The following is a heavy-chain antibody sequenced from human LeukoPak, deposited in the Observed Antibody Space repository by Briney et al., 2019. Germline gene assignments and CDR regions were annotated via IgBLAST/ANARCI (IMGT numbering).Heavy chain of an antibody. CDR3: ARDYGSGSYRFDY. CDR2: ISAYSGNT. CDR1: GYTFTSYG. D-gene: IGHD3-10*01. J-gene: IGHJ4*02. V-gene: IGHV1-18*01. Sequence: ASVKVSCKASGYTFTSYGISWVRQAPGQGLEWMGWISAYSGNTNYSQNLQGRVTMTTDTSTSTAYMEVRSLRSDDTDVYYCARDYGSGSYRFDYWGQGTLVTVSS.